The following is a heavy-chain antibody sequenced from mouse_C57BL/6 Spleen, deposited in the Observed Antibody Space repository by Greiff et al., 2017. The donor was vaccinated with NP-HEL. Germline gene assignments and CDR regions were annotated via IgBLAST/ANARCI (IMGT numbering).Heavy chain of an antibody. J-gene: IGHJ3*01. CDR3: ARRPYSNYEAWFAY. D-gene: IGHD2-5*01. CDR2: INPNNGGT. Sequence: EVQLQQSGPELVKPGASVKISCKASGYTFTDYYMNWVKQSHGKSLEWIGDINPNNGGTSYNQKFKGKATLTVDKSSSTAYMELRSLTSEDSAVYYCARRPYSNYEAWFAYWGQGTLVTVSA. CDR1: GYTFTDYY. V-gene: IGHV1-26*01.